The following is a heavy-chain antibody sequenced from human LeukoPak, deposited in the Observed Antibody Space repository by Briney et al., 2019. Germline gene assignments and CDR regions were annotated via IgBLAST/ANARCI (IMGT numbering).Heavy chain of an antibody. CDR3: TRRSATAYFDI. CDR1: GYSFTSYW. D-gene: IGHD5-12*01. Sequence: GESLRISCKGSGYSFTSYWISWVRQMPGKGLEWMGSIDPSDSYTNDSPSFRGRVTISADKSISTAYLQWSSLKASDTAMYYCTRRSATAYFDIWGQGTMVTVSS. J-gene: IGHJ3*02. CDR2: IDPSDSYT. V-gene: IGHV5-10-1*01.